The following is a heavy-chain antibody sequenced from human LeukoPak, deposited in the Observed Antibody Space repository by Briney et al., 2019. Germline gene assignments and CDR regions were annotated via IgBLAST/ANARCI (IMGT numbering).Heavy chain of an antibody. J-gene: IGHJ6*02. Sequence: GGSLRLSCAASGFTFSSYGMHWVRQAPGKGLEWVAVIWYDGSNKYYADSVKGRFTISRDNSKNTLYLQMNSLRAEDTAVYYCARDRRDVSYYYGVDVWGQGTTVTVSS. CDR1: GFTFSSYG. CDR2: IWYDGSNK. CDR3: ARDRRDVSYYYGVDV. V-gene: IGHV3-33*01. D-gene: IGHD5-24*01.